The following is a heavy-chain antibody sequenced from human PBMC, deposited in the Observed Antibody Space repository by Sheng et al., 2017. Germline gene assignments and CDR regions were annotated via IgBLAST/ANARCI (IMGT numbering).Heavy chain of an antibody. D-gene: IGHD3-22*01. CDR3: AKDISSGVYYYDSSGYSAFDI. CDR1: GFTFDDYA. V-gene: IGHV3-9*03. Sequence: EVQLVESGGGLVQPGRSLRLSCAASGFTFDDYAMHWVRQAPGKGLEWVSGISWNSGSIGYADSVKGRFTISRDNAKNSLYLQMNSLRAEDMALYYCAKDISSGVYYYDSSGYSAFDIWGQGTMVTVSS. J-gene: IGHJ3*02. CDR2: ISWNSGSI.